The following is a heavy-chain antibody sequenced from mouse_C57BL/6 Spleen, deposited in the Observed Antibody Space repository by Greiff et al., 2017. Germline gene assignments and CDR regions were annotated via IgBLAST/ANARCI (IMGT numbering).Heavy chain of an antibody. CDR2: INPGSGGT. Sequence: QVQLKESGAELVRPGTSVKVSCKASGYAFTNYLIEWVKQRPGQGLEWIGVINPGSGGTNYNEKFKGKATLTADKSSSTAYMQLSSLTSEDSAVYFCAREGITTVVATRYFDVWGTGTTVTVSS. D-gene: IGHD1-1*01. CDR1: GYAFTNYL. CDR3: AREGITTVVATRYFDV. J-gene: IGHJ1*03. V-gene: IGHV1-54*01.